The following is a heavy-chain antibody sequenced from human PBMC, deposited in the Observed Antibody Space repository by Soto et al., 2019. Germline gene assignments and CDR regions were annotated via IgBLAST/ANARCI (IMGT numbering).Heavy chain of an antibody. D-gene: IGHD1-26*01. CDR1: GDTFTSYY. Sequence: QVQLVQSGAEVKKPGASVKVSCKAPGDTFTSYYMHWVRQAPGQGLEWMGTINPGGGGTSYAKKLQGRVTMTRDTSTSTAYMELSSLTSEDTAVYYCARCTEPSQPHYFDYWGQGTLVTVSS. CDR3: ARCTEPSQPHYFDY. CDR2: INPGGGGT. J-gene: IGHJ4*02. V-gene: IGHV1-46*04.